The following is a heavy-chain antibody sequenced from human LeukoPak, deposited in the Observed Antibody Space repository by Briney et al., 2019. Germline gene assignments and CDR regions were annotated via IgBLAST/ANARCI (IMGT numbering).Heavy chain of an antibody. Sequence: SVKLSCTASGGTFTSYAISWVRQAPGQGLEWMGGIIPIFGTANYAQKFQGRVTITADKSTSTAYMELRSLRSDDAAVYYCARDTRDGDSYYDILTGTRWFDPWGQGTLVTVSS. CDR3: ARDTRDGDSYYDILTGTRWFDP. V-gene: IGHV1-69*06. CDR2: IIPIFGTA. CDR1: GGTFTSYA. J-gene: IGHJ5*02. D-gene: IGHD3-9*01.